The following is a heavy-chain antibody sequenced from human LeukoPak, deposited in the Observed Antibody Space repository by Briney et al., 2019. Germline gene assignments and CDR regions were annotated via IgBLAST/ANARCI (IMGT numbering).Heavy chain of an antibody. CDR1: GFPLSSYA. Sequence: GGSLRLSCAVSGFPLSSYAMSWVRQAPGKGLEWVSATSSSDAGTYYADSVKGRFTISRDNSKNTLYLQMNSLRAEDTAVYYCAKDQYIVVVTAPEFDPWGQGTLVTVSS. J-gene: IGHJ5*02. D-gene: IGHD2-21*02. V-gene: IGHV3-23*01. CDR3: AKDQYIVVVTAPEFDP. CDR2: TSSSDAGT.